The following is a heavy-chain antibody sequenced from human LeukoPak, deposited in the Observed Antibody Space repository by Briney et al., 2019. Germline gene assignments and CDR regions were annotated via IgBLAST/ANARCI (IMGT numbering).Heavy chain of an antibody. D-gene: IGHD2-2*01. Sequence: ASVKVSCKASGGTFSSYAISWVRQAPGQGPEWMGGIIPIFGTANYAQKFQGRVTITTDESTSTAYMELSSLRSEDTAVYYCARGGIVAVPAAIYGPAFDIWGQGTMVTVSS. CDR1: GGTFSSYA. CDR3: ARGGIVAVPAAIYGPAFDI. V-gene: IGHV1-69*05. J-gene: IGHJ3*02. CDR2: IIPIFGTA.